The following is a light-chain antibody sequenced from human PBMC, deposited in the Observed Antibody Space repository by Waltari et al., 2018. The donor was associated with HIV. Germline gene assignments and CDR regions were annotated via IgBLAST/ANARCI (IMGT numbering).Light chain of an antibody. CDR3: QQYGRSPRT. V-gene: IGKV3-20*01. Sequence: VLTHFPGPLPWSPGEEVTLYCRANETIYANSLAWYQQKPGRPPRLLIYGGSNGVPGIPGRFIGGGSGTEFTFTITSLDTDDFAVYFCQQYGRSPRTFGQGTKVE. CDR2: GGS. CDR1: ETIYANS. J-gene: IGKJ1*01.